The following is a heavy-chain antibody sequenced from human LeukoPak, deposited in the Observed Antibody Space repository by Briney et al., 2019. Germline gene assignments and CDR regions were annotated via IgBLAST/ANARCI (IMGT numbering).Heavy chain of an antibody. CDR1: GGSISSYY. D-gene: IGHD6-19*01. J-gene: IGHJ4*02. V-gene: IGHV4-59*08. Sequence: SETLSLTCTVSGGSISSYYWSWIRQPPGKGLEWIGYTYYSGSTNYNPSLKSRVTISVDTSKNQFSLKLSSVTAADTAVYYCARHWSSSGWLIDYWGQGTLVTVSS. CDR3: ARHWSSSGWLIDY. CDR2: TYYSGST.